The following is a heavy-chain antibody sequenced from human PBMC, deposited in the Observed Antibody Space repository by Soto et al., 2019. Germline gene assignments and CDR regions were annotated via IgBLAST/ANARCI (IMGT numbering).Heavy chain of an antibody. CDR2: ISGGGGTT. J-gene: IGHJ4*01. Sequence: GALRLSCAASGFTFSTYAMSWVRQAPGKGLEWVSVISGGGGTTYYADSVKGRLTISRDNSKNTLYLQMNSLRAEDTAVYHCAKWGLYYYDSSGYGAYYFDYWGQGTQVTSPQ. D-gene: IGHD3-22*01. CDR1: GFTFSTYA. V-gene: IGHV3-23*01. CDR3: AKWGLYYYDSSGYGAYYFDY.